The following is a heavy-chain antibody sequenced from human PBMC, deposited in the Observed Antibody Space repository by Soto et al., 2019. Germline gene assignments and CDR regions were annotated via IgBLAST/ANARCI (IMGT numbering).Heavy chain of an antibody. D-gene: IGHD3-3*02. CDR2: INPNSGGT. CDR1: GCPFTRHD. CDR3: ARDHLAWQPDNYYSYGMDV. Sequence: AQVQVSFKASGCPFTRHDMHGVRQSPGQGLEWMGWINPNSGGTNYAQKFQGWVTMTRDTSISTAYMELSRLRSDDTAVYYCARDHLAWQPDNYYSYGMDVGGQGTTVTV. V-gene: IGHV1-2*04. J-gene: IGHJ6*02.